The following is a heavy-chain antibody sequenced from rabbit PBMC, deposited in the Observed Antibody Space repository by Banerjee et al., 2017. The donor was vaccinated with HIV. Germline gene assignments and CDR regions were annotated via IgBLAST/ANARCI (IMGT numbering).Heavy chain of an antibody. Sequence: QEQLVESGGGLVQPEGSLSLPCTASGFSFSSSYYMSWVRQAPGKGLEWIACIDSSDGDTDYANWPKGRFTISKTSSTTVTLKMTSLTAADTATYFCARALNDFGYTGVTNAGLWGPCTLVTVS. D-gene: IGHD7-1*01. J-gene: IGHJ4*01. CDR1: GFSFSSSYY. CDR2: IDSSDGDT. CDR3: ARALNDFGYTGVTNAGL. V-gene: IGHV1S45*01.